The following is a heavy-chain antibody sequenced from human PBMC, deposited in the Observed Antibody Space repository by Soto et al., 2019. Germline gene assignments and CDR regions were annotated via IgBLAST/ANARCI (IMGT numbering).Heavy chain of an antibody. CDR2: IYYSGST. J-gene: IGHJ6*01. CDR3: ARDGGYCSSTSCYGSYYGRDG. V-gene: IGHV4-31*03. Sequence: PSETLSLTCTVSGGSISSGGYYWSWIRQHPGKGLEWIGYIYYSGSTYYNPSLKSRVTISVDTPTNQFSLKPSSVTAAHTAVYYCARDGGYCSSTSCYGSYYGRDGWGRGTTVTVSS. CDR1: GGSISSGGYY. D-gene: IGHD2-2*01.